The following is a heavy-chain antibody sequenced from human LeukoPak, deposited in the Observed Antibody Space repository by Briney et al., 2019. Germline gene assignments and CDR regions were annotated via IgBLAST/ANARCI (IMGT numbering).Heavy chain of an antibody. D-gene: IGHD2-15*01. Sequence: ASVKVSCKASGYTFSSYGLSWVRQAPGQGLEWMGWISAYNGNTNCAQKLQGRVTMTTDTSTSTAYMELRSLRSDDTAVYYCATGGYCSGGSCSTYYYYGMDVWGQGTTVTVSS. CDR3: ATGGYCSGGSCSTYYYYGMDV. V-gene: IGHV1-18*01. CDR2: ISAYNGNT. J-gene: IGHJ6*02. CDR1: GYTFSSYG.